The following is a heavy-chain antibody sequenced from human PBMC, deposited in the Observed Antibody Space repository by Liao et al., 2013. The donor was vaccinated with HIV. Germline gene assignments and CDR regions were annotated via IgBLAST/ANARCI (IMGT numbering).Heavy chain of an antibody. D-gene: IGHD2-2*01. CDR1: GGSISSSSYY. J-gene: IGHJ5*02. Sequence: QLQLQESGPGLVKPSETLSLTCTVSGGSISSSSYYWGWIRQPPGKGLEWIGSIYYSGSTYYNPSLKSRVTISVDTSKNQFSLKLTSVTAADTAVYYCARDNLAVLSTWGQGTLVTVSS. CDR3: ARDNLAVLST. V-gene: IGHV4-39*07. CDR2: IYYSGST.